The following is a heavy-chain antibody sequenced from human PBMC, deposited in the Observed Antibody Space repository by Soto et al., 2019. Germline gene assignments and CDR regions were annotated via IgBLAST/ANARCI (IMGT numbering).Heavy chain of an antibody. J-gene: IGHJ6*03. D-gene: IGHD4-17*01. Sequence: PSETLSLTCAVYGGSLSRYYRSWIRQPPGKGLEWIGEINPSGGTNYNPSLKSRVTISEDTSKNQFSLRLTSVTAADTATYYCTISQDYGSYYYLYFWGKGTTVTGSS. CDR2: INPSGGT. CDR3: TISQDYGSYYYLYF. V-gene: IGHV4-34*01. CDR1: GGSLSRYY.